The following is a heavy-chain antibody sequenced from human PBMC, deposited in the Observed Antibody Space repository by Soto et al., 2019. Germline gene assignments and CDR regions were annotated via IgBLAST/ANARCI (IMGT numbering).Heavy chain of an antibody. V-gene: IGHV3-53*01. D-gene: IGHD3-10*01. CDR1: GLSVSSDY. J-gene: IGHJ6*02. CDR2: IYSGGDT. CDR3: TRAGSDPGNFYISNYYAMDV. Sequence: PGGSLRLSCSASGLSVSSDYMSCVRQAPGKGLEWVSLIYSGGDTYYADSVKGRFTISRDISSNTIYLHMTSLRADDTAIYYCTRAGSDPGNFYISNYYAMDVWGRGTTVTVSS.